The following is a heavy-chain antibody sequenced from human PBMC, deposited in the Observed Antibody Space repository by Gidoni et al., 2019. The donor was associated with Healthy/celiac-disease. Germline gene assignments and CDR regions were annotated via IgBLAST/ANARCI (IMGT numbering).Heavy chain of an antibody. CDR2: IYYSGST. D-gene: IGHD3-3*01. J-gene: IGHJ5*02. CDR1: GGSISSYY. CDR3: ARIGVVIT. Sequence: QVQLQESGPGLVKPSGTLYLTCTVSGGSISSYYWSWIRQPPGKGLEWIGYIYYSGSTNYNPPLKSRVTISVDTSKNQFSLKLSSVTAADTAVYYCARIGVVITWGQGTLVTVSS. V-gene: IGHV4-59*01.